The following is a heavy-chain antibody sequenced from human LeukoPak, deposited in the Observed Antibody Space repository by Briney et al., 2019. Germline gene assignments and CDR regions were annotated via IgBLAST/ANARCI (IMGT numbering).Heavy chain of an antibody. Sequence: ASVRVSCKASGYTFTSYGISWVRQAPGQGLEWMGWISAYNGNTNYAQKLQGRVTMTTDTSTSTAYMELRSLRSDDTAVYYCARDLGSSGSGGFDPWGQGTLVTVSS. CDR2: ISAYNGNT. CDR3: ARDLGSSGSGGFDP. V-gene: IGHV1-18*01. D-gene: IGHD1-26*01. CDR1: GYTFTSYG. J-gene: IGHJ5*02.